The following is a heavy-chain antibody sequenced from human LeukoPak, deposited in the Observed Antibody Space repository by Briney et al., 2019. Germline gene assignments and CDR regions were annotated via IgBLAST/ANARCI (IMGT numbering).Heavy chain of an antibody. CDR1: GYTFTGYF. D-gene: IGHD5-12*01. V-gene: IGHV1-2*02. J-gene: IGHJ5*02. Sequence: ASVKVSCKASGYTFTGYFMHWLRQAPGQGLEWMGWIGPDSGGTNYAQVFQGRVTVTRDKSISTAYMEPSSLRSDDTAVYYCARVHRAGGWTLALDPWGQGTLVTVSS. CDR2: IGPDSGGT. CDR3: ARVHRAGGWTLALDP.